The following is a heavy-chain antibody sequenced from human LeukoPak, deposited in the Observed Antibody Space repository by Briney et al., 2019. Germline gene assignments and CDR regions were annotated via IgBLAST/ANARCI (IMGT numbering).Heavy chain of an antibody. CDR1: GFTFSSYD. V-gene: IGHV3-30*02. J-gene: IGHJ4*02. CDR3: AKERDTAMVTIDY. CDR2: IRYDGSNK. Sequence: GGSLRLSCAASGFTFSSYDMHWVRQAPGKGLEWVAFIRYDGSNKYYADSVKGRFTISRDNSKNTLYLQMNSLGAEDTAVYYCAKERDTAMVTIDYWGQGTLVTVSS. D-gene: IGHD5-18*01.